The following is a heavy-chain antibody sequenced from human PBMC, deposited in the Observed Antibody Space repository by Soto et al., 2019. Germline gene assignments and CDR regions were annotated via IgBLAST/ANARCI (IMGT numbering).Heavy chain of an antibody. CDR2: TYYRSKWYN. V-gene: IGHV6-1*01. Sequence: PSQTLSLTCAISGDSVSSNSAAWNWIRQSPSRGLEWLGRTYYRSKWYNDYAVSVKSRITINPDTSKNQFSLQLNSVTPEDTAVYCCARDGMGSSWWGDYYYYYGMDVWGQGTTVTVSS. CDR3: ARDGMGSSWWGDYYYYYGMDV. D-gene: IGHD6-13*01. CDR1: GDSVSSNSAA. J-gene: IGHJ6*02.